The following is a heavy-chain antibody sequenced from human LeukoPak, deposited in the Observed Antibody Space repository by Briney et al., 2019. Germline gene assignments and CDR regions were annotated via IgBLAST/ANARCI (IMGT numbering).Heavy chain of an antibody. J-gene: IGHJ3*02. CDR3: AREGVVVPAAFDAFDI. D-gene: IGHD2-2*01. Sequence: GGSLRLSCAASGFTFSSYGMHWVRQAPGKGLEWVAVISYDGSNKYYADSVKGRFTISRDNSKNTLYLQMNSLRAEDTAVYYCAREGVVVPAAFDAFDIWGQGTMVTVSS. CDR2: ISYDGSNK. V-gene: IGHV3-30*19. CDR1: GFTFSSYG.